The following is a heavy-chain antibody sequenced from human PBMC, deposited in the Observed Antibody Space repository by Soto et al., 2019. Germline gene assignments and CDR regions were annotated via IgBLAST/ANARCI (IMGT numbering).Heavy chain of an antibody. V-gene: IGHV1-69*13. J-gene: IGHJ5*02. CDR1: GCTFSSYA. Sequence: GASVKVSCKASGCTFSSYAISCVRQAPGQVLEWMGGIIPIFGTANYAQKFQGRVTITADESTSTAYMELSSLRSEDTAVYYCARDTRSIAARFDPWGQGTLVTVS. CDR3: ARDTRSIAARFDP. D-gene: IGHD6-6*01. CDR2: IIPIFGTA.